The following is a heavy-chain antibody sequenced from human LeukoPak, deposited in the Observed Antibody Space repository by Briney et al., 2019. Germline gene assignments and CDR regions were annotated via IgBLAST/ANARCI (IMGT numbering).Heavy chain of an antibody. CDR1: GGSFSGYY. CDR2: INHSGST. V-gene: IGHV4-34*01. D-gene: IGHD2-2*01. Sequence: SETLSLTCAVYGGSFSGYYWSWIRQPPGKGPEWIGEINHSGSTNYNPSLKSRVTISVDTSKNQFSLKLSSVTAADTAVYYCAREGLVPAAHNWFDPWGQGTLVTVSS. CDR3: AREGLVPAAHNWFDP. J-gene: IGHJ5*02.